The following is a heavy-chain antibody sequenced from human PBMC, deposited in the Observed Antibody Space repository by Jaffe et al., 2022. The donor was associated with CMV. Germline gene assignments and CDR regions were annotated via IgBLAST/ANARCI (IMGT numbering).Heavy chain of an antibody. J-gene: IGHJ3*02. CDR2: IYYSGST. V-gene: IGHV4-59*01. Sequence: QVQLQESGPGLVKPSETLSLTCTVSGGSISSYYWSWIRQPPGKGLEWIGYIYYSGSTNYNPSLKSRVTISVDTSKNQFSLKLSSVTAADTAVYYCARDTRIQQQLVYDAFDIWGQGTMVTVSS. CDR3: ARDTRIQQQLVYDAFDI. D-gene: IGHD6-13*01. CDR1: GGSISSYY.